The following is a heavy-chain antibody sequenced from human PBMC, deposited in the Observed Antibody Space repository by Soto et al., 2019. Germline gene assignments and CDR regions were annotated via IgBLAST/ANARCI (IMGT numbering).Heavy chain of an antibody. CDR2: ISSSSSTI. Sequence: PGGSLRLSCAASGFTFSSYSMNWVRQAPGKGLKRVSYISSSSSTIYYADSVKGRFTISRDNAKNSLYLQMNSLRDEDTAVYYCAREYYDILTGLNWFDPWGQGTLVTVSS. CDR1: GFTFSSYS. V-gene: IGHV3-48*02. J-gene: IGHJ5*02. D-gene: IGHD3-9*01. CDR3: AREYYDILTGLNWFDP.